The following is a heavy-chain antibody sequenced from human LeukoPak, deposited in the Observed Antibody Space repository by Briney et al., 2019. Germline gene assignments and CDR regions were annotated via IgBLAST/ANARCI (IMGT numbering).Heavy chain of an antibody. CDR2: ISYDGSNK. CDR3: ARDLGQYYDTSDNWFDP. D-gene: IGHD3-22*01. CDR1: GFTFGSYA. Sequence: HAGGSLRLSCAASGFTFGSYAMSWVRQAPGKGLEWVAVISYDGSNKYYADSVKGRFTISRDNSKNTLYLQMNSLRAEDTAVYYCARDLGQYYDTSDNWFDPWGQGTLVTVSS. J-gene: IGHJ5*02. V-gene: IGHV3-30*03.